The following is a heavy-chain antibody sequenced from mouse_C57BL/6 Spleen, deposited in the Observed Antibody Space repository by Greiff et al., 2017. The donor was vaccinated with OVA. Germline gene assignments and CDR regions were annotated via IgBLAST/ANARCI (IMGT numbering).Heavy chain of an antibody. D-gene: IGHD2-3*01. CDR3: ARSVHGYYTWFAY. CDR1: GYTFTSYW. J-gene: IGHJ3*01. Sequence: QVQLQQPGAELVKPGASVKMSCKASGYTFTSYWITWVKQRPGQGLEWIGDIYPGSGSTNYNEKFKSKATLTVDTSSSTAYMQLSSLTSEDSAVYYCARSVHGYYTWFAYWGQGTLVTVSA. V-gene: IGHV1-55*01. CDR2: IYPGSGST.